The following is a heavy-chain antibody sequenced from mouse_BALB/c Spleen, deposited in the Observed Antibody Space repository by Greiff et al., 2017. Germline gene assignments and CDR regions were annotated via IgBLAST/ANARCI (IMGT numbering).Heavy chain of an antibody. Sequence: EVKVVESGPSLVKPSQTLSLTCSVTGDSITSGYWNWIRKFPGNKLEYMGYISYSGSTYYNPSLKSRISITRDTSKNQYYLQLNSVTTEDTATYYCASPYYGSSYFAYWGQGTLVTVSA. CDR3: ASPYYGSSYFAY. CDR2: ISYSGST. CDR1: GDSITSGY. J-gene: IGHJ3*01. V-gene: IGHV3-8*02. D-gene: IGHD1-1*01.